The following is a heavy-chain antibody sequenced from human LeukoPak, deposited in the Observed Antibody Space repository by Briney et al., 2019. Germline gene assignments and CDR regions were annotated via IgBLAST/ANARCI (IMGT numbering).Heavy chain of an antibody. J-gene: IGHJ4*02. Sequence: GGSLRLSCAASGFTFSSYGMSWVRQAPGKGLEWVSAISGSGGSTYYADSVKGRFTISRDNSKNTLYLQMNSLRAEDTAVYYCAKAKGYYYGSGVDYWGQGTLVTVSS. CDR1: GFTFSSYG. CDR3: AKAKGYYYGSGVDY. V-gene: IGHV3-23*01. D-gene: IGHD3-10*01. CDR2: ISGSGGST.